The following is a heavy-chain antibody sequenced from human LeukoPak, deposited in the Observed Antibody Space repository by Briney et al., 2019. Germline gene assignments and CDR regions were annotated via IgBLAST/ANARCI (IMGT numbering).Heavy chain of an antibody. CDR1: RFTFSSHA. D-gene: IGHD2-21*02. CDR3: AKGGDWRGTFYFDY. Sequence: GGSLRLSCAASRFTFSSHAMSWVRQAPGKGLEWVSAMGGSGDRTYYADSVKGRFTMSRDNSKNTLYLQMNSPRAEDTAVYYCAKGGDWRGTFYFDYWGQGTLVTVSS. CDR2: MGGSGDRT. J-gene: IGHJ4*02. V-gene: IGHV3-23*01.